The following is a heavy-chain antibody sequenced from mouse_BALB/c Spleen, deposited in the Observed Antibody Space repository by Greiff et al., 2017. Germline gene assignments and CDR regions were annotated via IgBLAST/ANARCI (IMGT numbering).Heavy chain of an antibody. J-gene: IGHJ4*01. D-gene: IGHD3-1*01. V-gene: IGHV1-7*01. CDR1: GYTFTSYW. CDR3: ARGGQLGLRYYAMDY. CDR2: INPSTGYT. Sequence: VQLKESGAELAKPGASVKMSCKASGYTFTSYWMHWVKQRPGQGLEWIGYINPSTGYTEYNQKFKDKATLTADKSSSTAYMQLSSLTSEDSAVYYCARGGQLGLRYYAMDYWGQGTSVTVSS.